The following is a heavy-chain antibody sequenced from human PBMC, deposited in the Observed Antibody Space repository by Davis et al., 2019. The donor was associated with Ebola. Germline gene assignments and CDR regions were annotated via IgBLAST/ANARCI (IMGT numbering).Heavy chain of an antibody. CDR2: ITKGSDAI. V-gene: IGHV3-48*02. CDR3: ARDHFFAFDF. Sequence: PGGSLRLSCAASGFVFSDFSMNRVRQAPGKGLEWITYITKGSDAIHYADSVKGRFTVSRDNAKNLVFLQMSSLRDEDSAVYYCARDHFFAFDFWSQGVHVSVSS. CDR1: GFVFSDFS. D-gene: IGHD3/OR15-3a*01. J-gene: IGHJ4*02.